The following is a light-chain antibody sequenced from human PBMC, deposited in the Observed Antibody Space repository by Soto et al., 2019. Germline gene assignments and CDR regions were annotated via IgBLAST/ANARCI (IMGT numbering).Light chain of an antibody. CDR2: AAS. V-gene: IGKV1-39*01. CDR1: QSISSY. CDR3: QQSYSTPPWT. Sequence: DIQMTQSPSSLSASVGDRVTITCRASQSISSYLNWYQQKPGKAPTLLIYAASSLQSGVPSRFSGSGSGTDFTLTISSLQPEDFATYYCQQSYSTPPWTFGQGTQVEIK. J-gene: IGKJ1*01.